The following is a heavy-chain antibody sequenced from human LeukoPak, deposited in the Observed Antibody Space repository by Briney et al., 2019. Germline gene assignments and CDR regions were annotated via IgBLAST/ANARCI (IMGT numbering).Heavy chain of an antibody. CDR2: IYSSDYI. Sequence: GGSLRLSCAASGFLVNANHMNWVRQAPGKGLEWVSIIYSSDYIYYADSVKGRFTISRDNSKNTLYLQMNSLRVEDSAVYYCASSSGPGDYFDYWGQGTLVTVSS. V-gene: IGHV3-66*01. D-gene: IGHD3-10*01. J-gene: IGHJ4*02. CDR3: ASSSGPGDYFDY. CDR1: GFLVNANH.